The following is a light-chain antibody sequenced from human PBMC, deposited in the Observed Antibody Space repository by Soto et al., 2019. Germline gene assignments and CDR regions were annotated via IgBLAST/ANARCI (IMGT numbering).Light chain of an antibody. CDR1: QSISSW. Sequence: DIQMTQSPSTLSASVGDRVTNTCRASQSISSWLAWYQQKPGKAPKLLIYKASSLESGAPSRFSGSGSGTEFTLTISSLQPDDFATYYCQQYNSYSRTFGQGTKVDIK. J-gene: IGKJ1*01. V-gene: IGKV1-5*03. CDR2: KAS. CDR3: QQYNSYSRT.